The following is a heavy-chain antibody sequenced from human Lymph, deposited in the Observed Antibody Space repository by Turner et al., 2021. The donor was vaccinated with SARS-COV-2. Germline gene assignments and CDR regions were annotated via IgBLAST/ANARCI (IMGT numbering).Heavy chain of an antibody. CDR2: ISYDGSNK. D-gene: IGHD3-10*01. CDR3: ARYGSGGYFYYGLDV. J-gene: IGHJ6*02. Sequence: QVQLVESGGGVVQAGWSLGLLCAASGFTFSTYAIHWVRQAAGKGLEWVAVISYDGSNKYYADAVKGRFTISRDNSKNTLYLQMNSLRAEDTAVYYCARYGSGGYFYYGLDVWGQGTTVTVSS. V-gene: IGHV3-30*04. CDR1: GFTFSTYA.